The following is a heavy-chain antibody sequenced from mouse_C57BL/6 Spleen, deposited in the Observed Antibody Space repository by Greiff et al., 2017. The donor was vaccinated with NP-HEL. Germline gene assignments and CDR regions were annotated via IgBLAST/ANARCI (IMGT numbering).Heavy chain of an antibody. J-gene: IGHJ4*01. Sequence: VKVVESGAELMKPGASVKLSCTATGYTFTGYWIEWVKQRPGHGLEWIGEILPGRGSTNYNEKFKGKATFTADTSSNTAYMQLSSLTTEDSAIYYCESYSSSQYYYAMDYWGQGTSVTVSS. V-gene: IGHV1-9*01. CDR2: ILPGRGST. CDR1: GYTFTGYW. CDR3: ESYSSSQYYYAMDY. D-gene: IGHD1-1*01.